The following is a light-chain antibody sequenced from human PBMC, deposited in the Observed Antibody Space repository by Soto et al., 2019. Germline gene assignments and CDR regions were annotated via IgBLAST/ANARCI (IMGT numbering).Light chain of an antibody. CDR2: LGY. Sequence: DIVMTQSPLSLTVTPGEPASISCRSSRSLLKANGYTYFHWFLQKPGQSPQLLIYLGYRRAPGVPDRFSGTGSGTDFTLKISRVEAEDVGVYYCMQTLESRTFGQGTKVEIK. CDR3: MQTLESRT. J-gene: IGKJ1*01. CDR1: RSLLKANGYTY. V-gene: IGKV2-28*01.